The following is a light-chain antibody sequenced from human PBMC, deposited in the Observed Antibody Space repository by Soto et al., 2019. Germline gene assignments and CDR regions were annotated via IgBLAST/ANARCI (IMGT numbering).Light chain of an antibody. CDR1: QSVSSN. CDR2: ASS. CDR3: QLYGTSPP. J-gene: IGKJ5*01. Sequence: EIVMTQSPATLSVSPGERATLSCRASQSVSSNLASYQQKPGQAPRLLIYASSNRATGIPDRFSGSASGADFTLTIDRLEPEDFAVYYCQLYGTSPPFGQGTRLEIK. V-gene: IGKV3D-15*01.